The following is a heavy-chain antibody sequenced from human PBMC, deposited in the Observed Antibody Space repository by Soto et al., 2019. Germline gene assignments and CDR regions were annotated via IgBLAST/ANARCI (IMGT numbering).Heavy chain of an antibody. CDR1: GFTFSASA. CDR2: IRNKANNYAT. D-gene: IGHD3-22*01. CDR3: TYYDRSGSIDS. V-gene: IGHV3-73*01. Sequence: GGSLRLSCEVSGFTFSASAMHWVRQASGKGLEWVGRIRNKANNYATAYAASVKGRFTASRDDSKNTAYLQMNNLKTEDTAVYCCTYYDRSGSIDSWGQGTLVTVSS. J-gene: IGHJ4*02.